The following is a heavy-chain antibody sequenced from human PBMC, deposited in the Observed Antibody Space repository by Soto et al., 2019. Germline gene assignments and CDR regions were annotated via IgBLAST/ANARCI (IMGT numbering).Heavy chain of an antibody. Sequence: GESLKISCRGSGYDFNTSWFGWVHQLPGRGLEWVGIMYPGDSDTRYNPSLQGHVTLSVDVTVSTAFLQWRSLETSDTGMYFCARLPRDCNKTSCYYADHWGQGTQVTVSS. CDR2: MYPGDSDT. CDR1: GYDFNTSW. CDR3: ARLPRDCNKTSCYYADH. V-gene: IGHV5-51*07. D-gene: IGHD3-3*01. J-gene: IGHJ4*02.